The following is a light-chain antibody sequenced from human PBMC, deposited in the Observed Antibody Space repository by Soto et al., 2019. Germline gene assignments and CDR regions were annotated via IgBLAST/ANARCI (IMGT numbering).Light chain of an antibody. V-gene: IGKV1-9*01. CDR3: QHYNSYPEA. CDR1: QGISSH. Sequence: IQLTQSPSSLSASVGDRVTITFRASQGISSHLAWYQQKPGKAPKLLIYKASTLKSGVPSRFSGSGSGTEFTLTISSLQPDDFATYYCQHYNSYPEAFGQGTKVDIK. J-gene: IGKJ1*01. CDR2: KAS.